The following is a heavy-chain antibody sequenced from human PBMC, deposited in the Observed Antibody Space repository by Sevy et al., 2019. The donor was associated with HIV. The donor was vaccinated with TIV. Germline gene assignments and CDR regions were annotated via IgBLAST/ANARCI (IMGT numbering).Heavy chain of an antibody. J-gene: IGHJ4*02. Sequence: SGPTLVKPTQTLTLTCTFSGFSLSTSGVGVGWIRQPPGKALEWLVLIYWDDDKRYSPSLKSRLTITKDTSKNQVVLTMTNMDPVDTATYYSAHQDIVAFPGVRAFDYWGQGTLVTVSS. CDR2: IYWDDDK. V-gene: IGHV2-5*02. CDR3: AHQDIVAFPGVRAFDY. D-gene: IGHD5-12*01. CDR1: GFSLSTSGVG.